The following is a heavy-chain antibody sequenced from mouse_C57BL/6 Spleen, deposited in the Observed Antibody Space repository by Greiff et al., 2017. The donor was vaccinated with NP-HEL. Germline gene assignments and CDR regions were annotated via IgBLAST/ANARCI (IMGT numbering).Heavy chain of an antibody. CDR1: GFTFSDYG. J-gene: IGHJ2*01. Sequence: EVQLVESGGGLVKPGGSLKLSCAASGFTFSDYGMHWVRQAPEKGLEWVAYISSGSSTIYYADTVKGRFTISRDNAKNTLFLQMTSLRSEDTAMYYCAKDGYYGKDYWGQGTTLTVSS. CDR3: AKDGYYGKDY. D-gene: IGHD2-3*01. CDR2: ISSGSSTI. V-gene: IGHV5-17*01.